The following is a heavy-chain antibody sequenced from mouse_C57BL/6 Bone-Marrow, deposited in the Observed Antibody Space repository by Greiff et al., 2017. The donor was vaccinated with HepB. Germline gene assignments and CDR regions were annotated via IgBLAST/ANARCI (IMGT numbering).Heavy chain of an antibody. CDR1: GYTFTSYG. J-gene: IGHJ1*03. D-gene: IGHD2-4*01. CDR3: ARMITSSYWYFDV. V-gene: IGHV1-81*01. Sequence: VQLQESGAELARPGASVKLSCKASGYTFTSYGISWVKQRTGQGLEWIGEIYPRSGNTYYNEKFKGKATLTADKSSSTAYMELRSLTSEDSAVYFCARMITSSYWYFDVWGTGTTVTVSS. CDR2: IYPRSGNT.